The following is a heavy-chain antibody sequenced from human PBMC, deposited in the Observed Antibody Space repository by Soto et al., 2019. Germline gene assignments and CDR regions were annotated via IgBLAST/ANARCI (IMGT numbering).Heavy chain of an antibody. J-gene: IGHJ6*02. D-gene: IGHD6-6*01. CDR1: GGTYSSYA. V-gene: IGHV1-69*01. CDR2: IIPLLNTP. CDR3: AREISSPNYYYYGMDV. Sequence: QVQLVQSGAEVKQPGSSVKVSCRASGGTYSSYAVSWVRQAPGQGLEWMGVIIPLLNTPKYVQKFQGRVTITADASASTAYMELSSLRSEDTAVYYCAREISSPNYYYYGMDVWGQGTTVTVSS.